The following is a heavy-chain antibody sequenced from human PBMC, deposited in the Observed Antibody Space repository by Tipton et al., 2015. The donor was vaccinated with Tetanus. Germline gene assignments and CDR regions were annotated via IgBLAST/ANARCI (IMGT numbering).Heavy chain of an antibody. D-gene: IGHD1-26*01. CDR3: ARDQARGARGWNYFDY. Sequence: TLSLTCTVSGGSIRGGTFYWGWIRQHPGKGLEWIGDIYNSGSTYYNPSLKSRVPILVDTSKNQFSLKLNSVTAADTAVYYCARDQARGARGWNYFDYWGQGSLVTVSS. CDR1: GGSIRGGTFY. J-gene: IGHJ4*02. CDR2: IYNSGST. V-gene: IGHV4-31*03.